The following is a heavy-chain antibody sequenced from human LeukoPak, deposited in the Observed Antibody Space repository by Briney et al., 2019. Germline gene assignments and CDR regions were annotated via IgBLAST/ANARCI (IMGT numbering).Heavy chain of an antibody. CDR3: AKKAVAGTVRNWFDP. J-gene: IGHJ5*02. CDR1: GFTFSNYG. V-gene: IGHV3-23*01. D-gene: IGHD6-19*01. Sequence: GGSLRLSCAASGFTFSNYGMSWIRQARGKGLEWVSSVSGTAGITYYADSVKGRFTISRDNSKNTVYLQMNSLRADDTAVYYCAKKAVAGTVRNWFDPWGQGTLVTGSS. CDR2: VSGTAGIT.